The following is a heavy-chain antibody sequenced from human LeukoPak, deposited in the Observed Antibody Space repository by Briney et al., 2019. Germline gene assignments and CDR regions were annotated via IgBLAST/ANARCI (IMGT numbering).Heavy chain of an antibody. D-gene: IGHD2-15*01. CDR1: GYTFTGYY. V-gene: IGHV1-2*02. Sequence: ASVKVSCKTSGYTFTGYYMHWVRQAPGQGLEWMGWINPNIGGANCAQKFQGRVTMTRDKSISTAYMELSRLRSDDTAVYYCARVGLVVVDATPVRTRATDDYWGQGNLVTVSS. J-gene: IGHJ4*02. CDR2: INPNIGGA. CDR3: ARVGLVVVDATPVRTRATDDY.